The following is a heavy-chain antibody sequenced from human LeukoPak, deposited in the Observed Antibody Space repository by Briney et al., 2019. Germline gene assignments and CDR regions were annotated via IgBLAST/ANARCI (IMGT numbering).Heavy chain of an antibody. CDR1: GFTFNIYG. CDR2: ISYDEMYQ. J-gene: IGHJ4*02. CDR3: AKDRDYYGSGSDY. D-gene: IGHD3-10*01. V-gene: IGHV3-30*18. Sequence: RGSLRLSCAASGFTFNIYGMHWVRQAPGKGLEWVAGISYDEMYQYYADSVKGRFTISRDNSKNTLFLQMNSLRAEDTAIYYCAKDRDYYGSGSDYWGQGTLVTVSS.